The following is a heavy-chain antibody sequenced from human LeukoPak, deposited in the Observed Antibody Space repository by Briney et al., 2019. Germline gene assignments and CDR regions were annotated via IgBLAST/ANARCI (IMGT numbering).Heavy chain of an antibody. CDR1: GFTFSSYG. D-gene: IGHD3-10*01. V-gene: IGHV3-33*01. Sequence: GGSLRLSCAASGFTFSSYGMHWVRQAPGKGLEWVAVIWYDGSNKYYADSVKGRFTTSRDNSKNTLYLQMNSLRAEDTAVYYCARDYYYGSGSPDYWGQGTLVTVSS. CDR3: ARDYYYGSGSPDY. J-gene: IGHJ4*02. CDR2: IWYDGSNK.